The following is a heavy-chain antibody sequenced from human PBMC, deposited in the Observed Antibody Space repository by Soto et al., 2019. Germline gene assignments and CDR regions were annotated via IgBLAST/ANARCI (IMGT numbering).Heavy chain of an antibody. J-gene: IGHJ4*02. CDR2: ISYDGSNK. V-gene: IGHV3-30-3*01. Sequence: GGSLRLSCAASGFTFSNYAMHWVRQAQEKGLEWVAIISYDGSNKYYADSVKGRFSISRDKSKSTLYLQMNSLRAEDTAVYYCAREAEALDYWGQGTLVTVSS. CDR1: GFTFSNYA. D-gene: IGHD6-6*01. CDR3: AREAEALDY.